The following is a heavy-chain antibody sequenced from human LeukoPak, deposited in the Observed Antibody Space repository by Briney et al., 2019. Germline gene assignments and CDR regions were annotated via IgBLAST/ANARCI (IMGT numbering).Heavy chain of an antibody. Sequence: SETLSLTCIVSGGSISNYYWTWIRQPAGKGLEWIGHIYSSGISNYNPSLKSRVSMSLDVSKNQFSLKLNSVTAADTAVYYCARVDFWSTYYTDNWFDPWGQGTLVTVSS. D-gene: IGHD3-3*01. CDR1: GGSISNYY. V-gene: IGHV4-4*07. J-gene: IGHJ5*02. CDR2: IYSSGIS. CDR3: ARVDFWSTYYTDNWFDP.